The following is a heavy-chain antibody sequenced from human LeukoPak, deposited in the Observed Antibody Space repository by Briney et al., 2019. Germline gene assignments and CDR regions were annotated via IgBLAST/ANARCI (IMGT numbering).Heavy chain of an antibody. D-gene: IGHD5-18*01. CDR3: AKRGFRYGDFDY. Sequence: ASVKVSCKASGYTFTSYDINWVRQASGQGLEWMGWMNPNSGNTGYAQKFQGRVTMTRNTSISTAYMGLSSLRSEDTAVYYCAKRGFRYGDFDYWGQGTLVTVSS. J-gene: IGHJ4*02. CDR1: GYTFTSYD. V-gene: IGHV1-8*01. CDR2: MNPNSGNT.